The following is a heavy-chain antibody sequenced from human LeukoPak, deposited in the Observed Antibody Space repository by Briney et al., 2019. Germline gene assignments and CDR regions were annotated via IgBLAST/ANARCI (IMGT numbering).Heavy chain of an antibody. J-gene: IGHJ3*02. CDR2: FDPEDGET. Sequence: ASVKVSCKVSGYTLTELSMHWVRQAPGKGLEWMGGFDPEDGETIYAQKFQGRVTMTEDTSTDTAYMELSSLRSEDTAVYYCATVFSVRGVHLGAFDIWGQGTMVTVSS. CDR1: GYTLTELS. D-gene: IGHD3-10*01. V-gene: IGHV1-24*01. CDR3: ATVFSVRGVHLGAFDI.